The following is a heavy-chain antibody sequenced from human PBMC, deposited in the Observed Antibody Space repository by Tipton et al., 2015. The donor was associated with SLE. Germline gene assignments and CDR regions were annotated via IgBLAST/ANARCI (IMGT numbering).Heavy chain of an antibody. CDR1: GFTVSSDY. CDR3: AGGDYASGIT. V-gene: IGHV3-71*03. J-gene: IGHJ5*02. D-gene: IGHD3-10*01. Sequence: SLRLSCAASGFTVSSDYMSWVRQAPGKGLEWVGFVRSKPYGGTTEYAASVKGRFTISRDDSKSIAYLQMNSLKVEDTAVYFCAGGDYASGITWGQGTLVTVSS. CDR2: VRSKPYGGTT.